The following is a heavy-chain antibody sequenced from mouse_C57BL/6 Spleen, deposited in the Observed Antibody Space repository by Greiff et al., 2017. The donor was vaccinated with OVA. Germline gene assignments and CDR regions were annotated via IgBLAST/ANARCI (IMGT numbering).Heavy chain of an antibody. D-gene: IGHD3-3*01. Sequence: EVKVVESGGGLVKPGGSLKLSCAASGFTFSSYTMSWVRQTPEKRLEWVATISGGGGNTYYPDSVKGRFTISRDNAKNTLYLQMSSLRSEDTALYYCARGGWDWFAYWGQGTLVTVSA. CDR2: ISGGGGNT. CDR3: ARGGWDWFAY. CDR1: GFTFSSYT. J-gene: IGHJ3*01. V-gene: IGHV5-9*01.